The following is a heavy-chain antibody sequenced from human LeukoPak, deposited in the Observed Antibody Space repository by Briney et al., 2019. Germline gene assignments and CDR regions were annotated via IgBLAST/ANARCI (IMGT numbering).Heavy chain of an antibody. CDR1: GGSISSGDYY. V-gene: IGHV4-30-4*01. CDR3: ARRGAAAGTAHFDY. J-gene: IGHJ4*02. Sequence: PSQTLSLTCTVSGGSISSGDYYWSWIRQPPGKGLEWIGYIYYSGSTYYNPSLKSRVTISVDTSKNQFSLKLSSVTAADTAVYYCARRGAAAGTAHFDYWGQGTLVTVSS. CDR2: IYYSGST. D-gene: IGHD6-13*01.